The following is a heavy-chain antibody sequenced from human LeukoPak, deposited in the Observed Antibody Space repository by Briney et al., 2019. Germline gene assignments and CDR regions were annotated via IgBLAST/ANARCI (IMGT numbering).Heavy chain of an antibody. CDR1: GFTFSSYA. D-gene: IGHD3-16*01. Sequence: GGSLRLSCAASGFTFSSYARHWVRQAPGKGLEYVSAISSNGGSTYYANSVKGRFTISRDNSKNTLYPQMGSLRAEDLAVYYCARASMITFGGSYYYYYYGMDVWGQGTTVTVSS. J-gene: IGHJ6*02. CDR2: ISSNGGST. V-gene: IGHV3-64*01. CDR3: ARASMITFGGSYYYYYYGMDV.